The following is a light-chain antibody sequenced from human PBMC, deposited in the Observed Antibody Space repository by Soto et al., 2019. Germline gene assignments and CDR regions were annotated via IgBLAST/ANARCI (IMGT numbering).Light chain of an antibody. CDR2: EVA. CDR1: SSDVGGYNF. CDR3: CSHSSSITWM. V-gene: IGLV2-14*03. Sequence: QSALTQTASVSGSPGQSITMSCTGTSSDVGGYNFVSCYQQHPGKAPKLIVHEVANRLSGVSGRFSGSKSGNTAFLTISGLQAEDEAVYYCCSHSSSITWMFGGGTKVTVL. J-gene: IGLJ3*02.